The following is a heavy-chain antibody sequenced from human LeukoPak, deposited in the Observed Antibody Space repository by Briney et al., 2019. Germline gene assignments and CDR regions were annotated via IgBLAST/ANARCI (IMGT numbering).Heavy chain of an antibody. J-gene: IGHJ5*02. V-gene: IGHV3-30*01. D-gene: IGHD1-7*01. CDR3: ARDTGETGTTFGFDP. Sequence: GGSLRLSCAASGFTFSSYAMHWVRQAPGKGLEWVAVISYDGSNKYYADSVKGRFTMSRDNSKNTLYLQMNSLRAEDTAVYYCARDTGETGTTFGFDPWGQGTLVTVSS. CDR1: GFTFSSYA. CDR2: ISYDGSNK.